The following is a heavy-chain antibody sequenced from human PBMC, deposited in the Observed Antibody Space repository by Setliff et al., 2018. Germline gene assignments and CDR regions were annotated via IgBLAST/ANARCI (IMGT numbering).Heavy chain of an antibody. V-gene: IGHV4-39*01. Sequence: SETLSLTCTVSGGSISTATYYWGWVRQSPGKGLEWIGSIYWSGSTWYNPSFKSRVTISIDTSKNQFSLKMSSVTAADTAVYYCASNRAAMALDDPWGQGKLVTVSS. CDR2: IYWSGST. J-gene: IGHJ5*02. CDR3: ASNRAAMALDDP. D-gene: IGHD5-18*01. CDR1: GGSISTATYY.